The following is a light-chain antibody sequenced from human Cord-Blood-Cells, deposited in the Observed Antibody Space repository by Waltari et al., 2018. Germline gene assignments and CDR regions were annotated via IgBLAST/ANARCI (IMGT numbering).Light chain of an antibody. Sequence: SYELTQPPSVSVSPGQTARLTCSGDALPKQYAYWYLQKPGQAPVLVIYKDSERPSGIPERFSGSSSGTTVTLTISGVQAEDEADYYCQSADSSGTWVFGGGTKLTVL. J-gene: IGLJ3*02. CDR1: ALPKQY. CDR2: KDS. CDR3: QSADSSGTWV. V-gene: IGLV3-25*03.